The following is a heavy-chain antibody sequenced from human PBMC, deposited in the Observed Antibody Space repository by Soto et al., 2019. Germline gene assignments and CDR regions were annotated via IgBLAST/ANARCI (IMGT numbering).Heavy chain of an antibody. CDR3: ARVAAGASRPFDY. V-gene: IGHV4-30-4*01. CDR1: GASVSSADHY. J-gene: IGHJ4*02. CDR2: IYYSGTS. D-gene: IGHD6-13*01. Sequence: TLSLTCTVSGASVSSADHYWSWIRRPPGKGLEWIGYIYYSGTSLSNPSLESRVTTSVDTSTNHFFLKLNSVTAADTAVYYCARVAAGASRPFDYWGQGTLVTVSS.